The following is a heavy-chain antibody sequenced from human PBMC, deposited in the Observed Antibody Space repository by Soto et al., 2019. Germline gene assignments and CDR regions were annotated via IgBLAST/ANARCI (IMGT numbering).Heavy chain of an antibody. CDR3: ARGVSTSWFDP. CDR1: GGSIGSGGYS. Sequence: PSETLSLTCAVYGGSIGSGGYSWSWIRQPPGKGLEWIGYIYHSGSTYYNPSLKSRVTISVDRSKNQFSLKLSSVTAADTAVYYCARGVSTSWFDPWGQGTLVTVSS. J-gene: IGHJ5*02. V-gene: IGHV4-30-2*01. D-gene: IGHD5-12*01. CDR2: IYHSGST.